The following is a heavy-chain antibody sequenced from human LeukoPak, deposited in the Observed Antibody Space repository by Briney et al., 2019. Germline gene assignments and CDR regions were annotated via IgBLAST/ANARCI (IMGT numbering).Heavy chain of an antibody. D-gene: IGHD3-3*01. Sequence: PSETLSLTCTVSGGSISSSSYYWGWIRQPPGKGLEWIGSIYYSGSTYYNPSLKSRVTISVDTSKNQFSLKLSSVTAADTAVYYCARQPLESPYYDFWSGYYIGDYWGQGTLVTVSS. CDR1: GGSISSSSYY. CDR3: ARQPLESPYYDFWSGYYIGDY. V-gene: IGHV4-39*01. J-gene: IGHJ4*02. CDR2: IYYSGST.